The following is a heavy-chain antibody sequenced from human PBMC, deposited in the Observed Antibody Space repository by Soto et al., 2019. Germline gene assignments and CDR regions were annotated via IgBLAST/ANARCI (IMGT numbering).Heavy chain of an antibody. Sequence: PSVKVSCKASGYTFTSYSLHWVRQAPGQRPEWMGWISTVSGDTSSSQKFQGRVTLTRDTSATTAYMELSSLMYEDTVVYSCARRVTTQEEVFDYWVQVTLVTGSS. CDR1: GYTFTSYS. D-gene: IGHD4-17*01. J-gene: IGHJ4*02. V-gene: IGHV1-3*04. CDR2: ISTVSGDT. CDR3: ARRVTTQEEVFDY.